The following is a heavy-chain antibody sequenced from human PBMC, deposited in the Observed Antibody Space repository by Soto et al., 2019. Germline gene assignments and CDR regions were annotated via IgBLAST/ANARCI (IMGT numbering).Heavy chain of an antibody. J-gene: IGHJ6*02. Sequence: QVQLVQSGAEVKKPGASVKVSCKASGYTFTSYDINWVRQATGQGLEWMGWMNTNSGNTGYAQKFQGRVTMSRNTSLSTAYRELRSLRAEHTAVYYCAGGVWFGELLLYYYYYGMDVWGQWTTVTVSS. CDR1: GYTFTSYD. CDR2: MNTNSGNT. CDR3: AGGVWFGELLLYYYYYGMDV. V-gene: IGHV1-8*01. D-gene: IGHD3-10*01.